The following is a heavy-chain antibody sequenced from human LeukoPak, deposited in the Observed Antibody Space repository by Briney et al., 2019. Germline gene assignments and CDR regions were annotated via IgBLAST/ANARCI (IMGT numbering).Heavy chain of an antibody. CDR2: IYPGDSDT. CDR3: ARRDSSSKHFDY. CDR1: GYSFTSYW. J-gene: IGHJ4*02. D-gene: IGHD6-13*01. V-gene: IGHV5-51*01. Sequence: GESLKISCKGSGYSFTSYWIGWVRQMPGKGLEWMGIIYPGDSDTRYSPSFQGQVTISGDKSISTAYVQWSSLKASDTPMYYCARRDSSSKHFDYWGQGTLVTVSS.